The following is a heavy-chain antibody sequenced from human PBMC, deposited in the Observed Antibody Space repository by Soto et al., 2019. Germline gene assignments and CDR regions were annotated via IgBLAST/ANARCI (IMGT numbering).Heavy chain of an antibody. CDR1: GFTFSSYS. CDR3: AQITMVRGVIFYYYGMDV. V-gene: IGHV3-21*01. Sequence: GGSLRLSCAASGFTFSSYSMNWVRQAPVKGLEWVSSISCSSSYIYYADSVKGRFTISRDNAKNSLYLQMNSLRAEDTAVYYCAQITMVRGVIFYYYGMDVWGQGTTVTVSS. J-gene: IGHJ6*02. D-gene: IGHD3-10*01. CDR2: ISCSSSYI.